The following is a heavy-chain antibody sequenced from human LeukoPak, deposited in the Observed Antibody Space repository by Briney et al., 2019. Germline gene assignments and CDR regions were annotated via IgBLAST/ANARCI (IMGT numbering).Heavy chain of an antibody. CDR1: GGSISSNY. J-gene: IGHJ3*02. D-gene: IGHD2-21*02. CDR2: IYYTGST. V-gene: IGHV4-59*08. Sequence: SETLSLTCTVSGGSISSNYWSWIRQPPGKGLEWTGFIYYTGSTNYNPSLKSRVTISVDTSKNQFSLKLSSVTAADTAVYYCARHPYCGGDCYWDAFDIWGQGTMVTVSS. CDR3: ARHPYCGGDCYWDAFDI.